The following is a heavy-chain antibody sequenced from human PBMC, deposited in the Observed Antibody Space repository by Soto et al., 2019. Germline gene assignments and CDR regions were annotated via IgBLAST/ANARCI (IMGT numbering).Heavy chain of an antibody. CDR1: GGTFSSYA. J-gene: IGHJ4*02. Sequence: QVQLVQSGAEVKKPGSSVKVSCKASGGTFSSYAISWVRQAPGQGLEWMGGIIPIFGTANYAQKFQGRVTITADKSTSTAYLELSSLRSEDTAVYYWARAPPRDCGGDCYSGFDYWGQGTLVTVSS. D-gene: IGHD2-21*02. V-gene: IGHV1-69*06. CDR3: ARAPPRDCGGDCYSGFDY. CDR2: IIPIFGTA.